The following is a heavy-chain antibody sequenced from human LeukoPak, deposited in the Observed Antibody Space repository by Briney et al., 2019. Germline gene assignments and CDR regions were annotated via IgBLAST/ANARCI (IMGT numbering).Heavy chain of an antibody. V-gene: IGHV3-64*01. CDR1: GFTFSSYA. CDR3: ARRGSYYYYMDV. Sequence: PGGSLRLSCAASGFTFSSYAMPWVRQAPGKGLEYVSAISSNGGSTYYANSVKGRFTISRDNSKNTLYLQMGSLRAEDMAVYYCARRGSYYYYMDVWGKGTTVTVSS. J-gene: IGHJ6*03. D-gene: IGHD2-15*01. CDR2: ISSNGGST.